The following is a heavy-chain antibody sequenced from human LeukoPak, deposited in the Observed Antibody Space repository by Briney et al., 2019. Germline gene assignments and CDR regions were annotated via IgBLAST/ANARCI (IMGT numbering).Heavy chain of an antibody. CDR3: ARDLLPPVDSSSSGFDY. Sequence: PGGSLRLSCAASDFTFSSYPMNWVRQAPGKGLEWVSSIGTSSDSIYYADSVKGRFTISRDNAKNSLYLQMNSLRAEDTAVYYCARDLLPPVDSSSSGFDYWGQGTLVTVSS. CDR2: IGTSSDSI. V-gene: IGHV3-21*01. CDR1: DFTFSSYP. J-gene: IGHJ4*02. D-gene: IGHD6-6*01.